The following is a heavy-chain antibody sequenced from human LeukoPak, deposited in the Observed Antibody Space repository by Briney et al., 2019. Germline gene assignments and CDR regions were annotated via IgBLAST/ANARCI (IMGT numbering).Heavy chain of an antibody. V-gene: IGHV4-4*02. J-gene: IGHJ6*03. CDR2: IYHSGST. Sequence: GSLRLSCAASGFTFSSYAMSWVRQPPGKGLEWIGEIYHSGSTNYNPSLKSRVTISVDKSKNQFSLKLSSVTAADTAVYYCARLTGDYDYYYYYYMDVWGKGTTVTVSS. CDR1: GFTFSSYAM. D-gene: IGHD4-17*01. CDR3: ARLTGDYDYYYYYYMDV.